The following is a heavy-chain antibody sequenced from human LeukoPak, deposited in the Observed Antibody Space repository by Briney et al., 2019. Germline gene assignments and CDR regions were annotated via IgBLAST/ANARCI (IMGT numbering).Heavy chain of an antibody. V-gene: IGHV1-46*01. J-gene: IGHJ6*02. D-gene: IGHD3-3*01. CDR2: INPSGGST. CDR1: GYIFTGNY. Sequence: ASVKVSCKASGYIFTGNYMHWVRQAPGQVLEWMGIINPSGGSTSYAQKFQGRVTMTRDTSTSTVYMELSSLRSEDTAVYYCARGIPTDYTTYYDFWSGYNYYYYGMDVWGQGTTVTVSS. CDR3: ARGIPTDYTTYYDFWSGYNYYYYGMDV.